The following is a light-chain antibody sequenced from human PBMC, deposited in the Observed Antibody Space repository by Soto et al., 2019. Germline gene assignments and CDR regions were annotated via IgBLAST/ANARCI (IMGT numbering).Light chain of an antibody. J-gene: IGLJ1*01. CDR3: SSYTSSTTSV. Sequence: QPVLTQPASVSGSPGQSITISCTGTRSDIGNYDFVSWYQQHPGKAPKLIIYEVSNRPSGVSNRFSGSKSGNTASLTISGLQAEDEADYYCSSYTSSTTSVFGIGTKLTVL. V-gene: IGLV2-14*01. CDR2: EVS. CDR1: RSDIGNYDF.